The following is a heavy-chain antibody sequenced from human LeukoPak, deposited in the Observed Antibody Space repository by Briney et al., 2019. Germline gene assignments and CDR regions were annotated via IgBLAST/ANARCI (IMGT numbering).Heavy chain of an antibody. J-gene: IGHJ4*02. Sequence: GGSLRLSCAASGFTFSSYGMHWVRQAPGKGLEWVAFIRYDGSNKYYADSVKGRFTISRDNSKNTLYLQMNSLRPEDSAVHYCATDGRGSGYFPDYWGQGTLVTVSS. D-gene: IGHD3-22*01. V-gene: IGHV3-30*02. CDR3: ATDGRGSGYFPDY. CDR1: GFTFSSYG. CDR2: IRYDGSNK.